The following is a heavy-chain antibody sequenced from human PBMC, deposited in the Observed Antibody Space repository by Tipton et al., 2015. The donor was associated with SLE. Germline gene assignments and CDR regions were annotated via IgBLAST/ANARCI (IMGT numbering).Heavy chain of an antibody. J-gene: IGHJ4*02. CDR2: IKEDGSET. CDR3: ARGKYYFDY. Sequence: WIRQAPGKGLEWVANIKEDGSETHYVDSVKDRLTISRDNAKNSLYLQMNSLRAEDTAVYYCARGKYYFDYWGQGALVTVSS. V-gene: IGHV3-7*01.